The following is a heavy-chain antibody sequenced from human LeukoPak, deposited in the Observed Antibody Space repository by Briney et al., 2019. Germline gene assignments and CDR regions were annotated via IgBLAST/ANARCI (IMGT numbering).Heavy chain of an antibody. J-gene: IGHJ4*02. Sequence: PGGSLRLSCAASGFTASSSYMTWVRQAPGKGLEWVSVIYSDGSRYDADSVKGRCPISRHNSQSTLYPQMNSLRAEDTALYYCARGGIPSAALSYFVYWAQGTLVTVSS. V-gene: IGHV3-66*02. CDR3: ARGGIPSAALSYFVY. D-gene: IGHD2-21*01. CDR1: GFTASSSY. CDR2: IYSDGSR.